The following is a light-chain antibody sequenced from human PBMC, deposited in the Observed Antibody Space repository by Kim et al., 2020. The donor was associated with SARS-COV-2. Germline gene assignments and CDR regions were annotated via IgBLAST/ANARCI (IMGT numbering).Light chain of an antibody. CDR3: QHTRTYWT. J-gene: IGKJ1*01. CDR1: QNNDDW. Sequence: SGSIGDRVTMTCRASQNNDDWLAWYQQKAGNAPQLLIFRATTLANGVPSRFSGRGSGTDFTLTISSLQPDDFATYYCQHTRTYWTFGQGTKVDIK. CDR2: RAT. V-gene: IGKV1-5*03.